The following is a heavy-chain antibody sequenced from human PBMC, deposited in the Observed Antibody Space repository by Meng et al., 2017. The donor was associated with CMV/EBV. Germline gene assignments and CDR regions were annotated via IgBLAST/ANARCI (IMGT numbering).Heavy chain of an antibody. J-gene: IGHJ4*02. CDR1: AGSISGGNSY. CDR2: TNTSKNT. Sequence: RPARLTPSPTLSLPCTGAAGSISGGNSYWNCPRQAAGQGLEVFGRTNTSKNTDYTPSLKSRVTISVATSKNQFSLNLSSVTAADTAVYYCARTGEYPTFDYWGQGTLVTVSS. D-gene: IGHD2/OR15-2a*01. V-gene: IGHV4-61*02. CDR3: ARTGEYPTFDY.